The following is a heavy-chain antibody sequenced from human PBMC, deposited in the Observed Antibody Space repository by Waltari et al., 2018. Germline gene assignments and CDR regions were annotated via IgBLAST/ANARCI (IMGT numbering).Heavy chain of an antibody. CDR2: TKNRGNSHIT. CDR3: ARDTATALDS. D-gene: IGHD1-1*01. V-gene: IGHV3-72*01. J-gene: IGHJ5*01. CDR1: GFTFTDHY. Sequence: EVQLVESGGGLVQPGGSLRLSCVGSGFTFTDHYMDWVRQAPGKGLEWVSRTKNRGNSHITDYAASVKGRLIGSRDDSKNSLYLQMNNLQTEDTAVYYCARDTATALDSWGQGTLVIVSS.